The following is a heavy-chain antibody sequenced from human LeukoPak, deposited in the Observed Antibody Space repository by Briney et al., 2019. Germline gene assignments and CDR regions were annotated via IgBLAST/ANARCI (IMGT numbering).Heavy chain of an antibody. D-gene: IGHD6-13*01. CDR2: ISYDGSNK. CDR1: GFTFRSYA. Sequence: GGSLRLSCAASGFTFRSYAMHWVRQAPGKGLEWVAVISYDGSNKYYADSVKGRFTISRDNSKNTLYLQMNSLRAEDTAVYYCARDPSGSWDGWFDPWGQGTLVTVSS. J-gene: IGHJ5*02. CDR3: ARDPSGSWDGWFDP. V-gene: IGHV3-30*04.